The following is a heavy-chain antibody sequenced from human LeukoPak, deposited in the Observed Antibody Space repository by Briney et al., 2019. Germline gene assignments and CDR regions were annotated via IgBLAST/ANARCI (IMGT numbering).Heavy chain of an antibody. Sequence: GGSLRLSRAASGFTFSSYAMSWVRQAPGKGLEWVSAISSDGGSTYYADSVKGRFTISRDNSKNTLYLQMNSPRAEDSAVHYCAKTPYSGGWYAFDIWGQGTMVTVSS. D-gene: IGHD6-19*01. CDR1: GFTFSSYA. V-gene: IGHV3-23*01. CDR3: AKTPYSGGWYAFDI. CDR2: ISSDGGST. J-gene: IGHJ3*02.